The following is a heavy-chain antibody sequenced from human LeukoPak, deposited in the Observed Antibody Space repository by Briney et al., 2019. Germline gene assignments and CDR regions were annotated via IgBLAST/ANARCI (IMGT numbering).Heavy chain of an antibody. D-gene: IGHD3-3*01. Sequence: SETPSLICSVSGGSISSRIYYWGWIRQPPGKGLEWIGSIYYSGSTYYNPSLKSRVTISVDTSKHQFSLKLSSVTAADTAVYYCARRSCNTIYLDLWAQGTLVTVSS. CDR1: GGSISSRIYY. CDR2: IYYSGST. V-gene: IGHV4-39*01. CDR3: ARRSCNTIYLDL. J-gene: IGHJ4*02.